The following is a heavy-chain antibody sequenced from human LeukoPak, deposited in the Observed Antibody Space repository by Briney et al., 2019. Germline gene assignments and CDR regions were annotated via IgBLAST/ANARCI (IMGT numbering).Heavy chain of an antibody. J-gene: IGHJ4*02. Sequence: SVKVSCKGSGGTFISYAISGVGQAAGQGGEWMGGIIPICGTENYAQKFQGRFTITADESTSTAYMELSSLRSEDTAVYYCARAGIAAAGTLDYWGQGTLVTVSS. D-gene: IGHD6-13*01. CDR1: GGTFISYA. V-gene: IGHV1-69*13. CDR3: ARAGIAAAGTLDY. CDR2: IIPICGTE.